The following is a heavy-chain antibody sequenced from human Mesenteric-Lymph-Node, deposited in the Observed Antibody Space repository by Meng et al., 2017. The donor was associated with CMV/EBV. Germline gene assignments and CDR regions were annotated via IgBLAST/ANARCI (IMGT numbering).Heavy chain of an antibody. V-gene: IGHV4-59*01. Sequence: GSLRLSCTVSGGSITTYYWSWIRQPPGKGLEFIGYIYYSGSTTYNPSLKSRVTISVDTSKNQFSLKLTSVTAADTAVYYCASYDFWSGYLAYWGQGTLVTVSS. D-gene: IGHD3-3*01. CDR1: GGSITTYY. CDR2: IYYSGST. CDR3: ASYDFWSGYLAY. J-gene: IGHJ4*02.